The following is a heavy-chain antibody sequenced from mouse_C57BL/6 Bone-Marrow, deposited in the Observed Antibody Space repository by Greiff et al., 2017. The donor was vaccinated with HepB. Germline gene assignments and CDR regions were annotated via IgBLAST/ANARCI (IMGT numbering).Heavy chain of an antibody. CDR1: GFNIKDYY. J-gene: IGHJ2*01. Sequence: EVKVVESGAELVKPGASVKLSCTASGFNIKDYYMHWVKQRTEQGLEWIGRIDPEDGETKYAPKFQGKATITADTSSNTAYLQLSSLTSEDTAVYYCATAPSITTVVAHFDYWGQGTTLTVSS. CDR2: IDPEDGET. CDR3: ATAPSITTVVAHFDY. D-gene: IGHD1-1*01. V-gene: IGHV14-2*01.